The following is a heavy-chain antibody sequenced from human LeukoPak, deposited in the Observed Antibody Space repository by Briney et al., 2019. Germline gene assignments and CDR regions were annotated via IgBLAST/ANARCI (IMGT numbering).Heavy chain of an antibody. CDR2: IWYDGSNK. D-gene: IGHD3-10*01. V-gene: IGHV3-33*01. Sequence: PGGSLRLSCAASGFTFSSYGMHWVRQAPGKGLEWVAVIWYDGSNKYYADSVEGRFTISRDNSKNTLYLQMNSLRAEDTAVYYCVRRRGDNWFDPWGQGTLVTVSS. J-gene: IGHJ5*02. CDR1: GFTFSSYG. CDR3: VRRRGDNWFDP.